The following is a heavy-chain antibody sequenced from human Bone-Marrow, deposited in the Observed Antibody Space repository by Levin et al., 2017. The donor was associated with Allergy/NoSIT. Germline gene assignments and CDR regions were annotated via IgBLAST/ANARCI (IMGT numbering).Heavy chain of an antibody. CDR2: ISSGGVNV. Sequence: NAGGSLRLSCAASGFSFSSYIMTWVRQAPGKGLEWVSSISSGGVNVNYADSLKGRFTISRDNAKNSLYLQMNSLRAEDTAVYYCATTAAPLDSWGQGTLVTVSS. D-gene: IGHD2-2*01. CDR1: GFSFSSYI. V-gene: IGHV3-21*06. J-gene: IGHJ4*02. CDR3: ATTAAPLDS.